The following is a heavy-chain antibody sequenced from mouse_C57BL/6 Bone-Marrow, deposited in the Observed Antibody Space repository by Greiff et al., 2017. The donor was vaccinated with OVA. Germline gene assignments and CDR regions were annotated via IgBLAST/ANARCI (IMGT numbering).Heavy chain of an antibody. CDR2: ISYDGSN. CDR1: GYSITSGYY. V-gene: IGHV3-6*01. J-gene: IGHJ1*03. Sequence: EVQLVESGPGLVKPSQSLSLTCSVTGYSITSGYYWNWIRQFPGNKLEWMGYISYDGSNNYNPSLKNRISITRDTSKNQFFLKLNSVTTEDTATYYCAREKENWYFDVWGTGTTVTVSS. CDR3: AREKENWYFDV.